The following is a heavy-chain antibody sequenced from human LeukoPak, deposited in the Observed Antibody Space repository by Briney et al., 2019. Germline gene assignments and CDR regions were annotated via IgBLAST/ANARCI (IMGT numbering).Heavy chain of an antibody. CDR3: AKGKRYPDY. D-gene: IGHD1-1*01. V-gene: IGHV3-7*03. CDR1: GFTFSESW. CDR2: LNLDASDK. J-gene: IGHJ4*02. Sequence: GGSLRLSCVVSGFTFSESWMSWVRQAPGKGLGWVASLNLDASDKYYVDSVKGRFTISRDNAKNSLYLQMDSLRVEDTAVYYCAKGKRYPDYWGQGTLVTVSS.